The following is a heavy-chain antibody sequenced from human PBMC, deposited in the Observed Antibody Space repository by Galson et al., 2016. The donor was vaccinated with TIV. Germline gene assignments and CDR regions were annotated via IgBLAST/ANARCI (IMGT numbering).Heavy chain of an antibody. CDR1: GFTFSSHT. CDR3: TRVPQTYSSSWYDFDY. J-gene: IGHJ4*02. V-gene: IGHV3-21*01. Sequence: SLRLSCAASGFTFSSHTMNWVRQAPGTGLESVSSISGGNSYIYYADSVKGRFTISRDNAKNSLFLQMNSLRGEDTAVYYCTRVPQTYSSSWYDFDYWGQGALVTVSS. CDR2: ISGGNSYI. D-gene: IGHD6-13*01.